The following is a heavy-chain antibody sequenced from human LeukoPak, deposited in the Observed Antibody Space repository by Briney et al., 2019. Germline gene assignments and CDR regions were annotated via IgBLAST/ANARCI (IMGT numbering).Heavy chain of an antibody. J-gene: IGHJ4*02. D-gene: IGHD3-3*01. CDR3: ARVNTGYDFWSGYWDFDY. V-gene: IGHV1-2*02. Sequence: ASVQVSCKASGYTFTGYYMHWVRQAPGQGLEWMGWINPNSGGTNYAQKFQGRVTMTRDTSISTAYMELSRLRSDDTAVYYCARVNTGYDFWSGYWDFDYWGQGTLVTVSS. CDR2: INPNSGGT. CDR1: GYTFTGYY.